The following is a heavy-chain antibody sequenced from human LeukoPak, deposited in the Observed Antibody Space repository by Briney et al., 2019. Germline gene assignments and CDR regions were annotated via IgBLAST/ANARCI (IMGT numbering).Heavy chain of an antibody. CDR2: IWYDGSNK. D-gene: IGHD2-15*01. CDR3: ARDQSSVVCDGGGCSTGPLDY. CDR1: GGSISSSSYY. J-gene: IGHJ4*02. V-gene: IGHV3-33*08. Sequence: PSETLSLTCTVSGGSISSSSYYWGWIRQPPGKGLEWVALIWYDGSNKYYADSVKGRFTISRDNSKNMLYLQMNSLRAEDTAVYYCARDQSSVVCDGGGCSTGPLDYWGQGTLVTVSS.